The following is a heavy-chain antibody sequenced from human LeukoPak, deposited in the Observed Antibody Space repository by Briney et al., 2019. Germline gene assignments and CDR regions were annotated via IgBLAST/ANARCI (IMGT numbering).Heavy chain of an antibody. J-gene: IGHJ4*02. CDR3: ARGGPQIYYDSSCYYYI. CDR1: GGSFSGYY. D-gene: IGHD3-22*01. V-gene: IGHV4-34*01. CDR2: INHSGST. Sequence: SETLSLTCAVYGGSFSGYYWSWIRQPPGKGLEWIGEINHSGSTNYNPSLKSRVTISVDTSKNQFSLKLSSVTAAHTAVYYCARGGPQIYYDSSCYYYIWGQGTLVTVSS.